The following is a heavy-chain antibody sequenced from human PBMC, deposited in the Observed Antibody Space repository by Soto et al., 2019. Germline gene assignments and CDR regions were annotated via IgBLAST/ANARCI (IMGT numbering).Heavy chain of an antibody. CDR2: ISSDGNNK. J-gene: IGHJ5*02. CDR1: GFTFDSYG. CDR3: LKDLGRNTVTACGS. D-gene: IGHD4-17*01. V-gene: IGHV3-30*18. Sequence: QVQLVESGGGVVQPGRSLSLSCAASGFTFDSYGMHWVRQAPGKGLEWVAVISSDGNNKYYADSVKGRFSIYRDNFNNIPNLKMSGLGVEDRAVYDCLKDLGRNTVTACGSWGQGTLVTVSS.